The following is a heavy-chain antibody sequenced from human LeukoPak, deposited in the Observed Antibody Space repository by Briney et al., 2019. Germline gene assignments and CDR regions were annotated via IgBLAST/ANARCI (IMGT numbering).Heavy chain of an antibody. Sequence: SETLSPTCTVSGGSISSYYWSWIRQPPGKGLEWIGYIYYSGSTNYNPSLKSRVTISVDTSKNQFSLKLSSVTAADTAVYYCARDSKDSSGYYSLFDYWGQGTLVTVSS. CDR1: GGSISSYY. CDR2: IYYSGST. CDR3: ARDSKDSSGYYSLFDY. D-gene: IGHD3-22*01. V-gene: IGHV4-59*01. J-gene: IGHJ4*02.